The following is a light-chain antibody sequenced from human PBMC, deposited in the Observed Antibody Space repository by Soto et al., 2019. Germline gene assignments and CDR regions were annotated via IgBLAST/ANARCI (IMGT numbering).Light chain of an antibody. CDR3: QQYNDWPET. CDR1: QSVSSN. J-gene: IGKJ1*01. V-gene: IGKV3-15*01. Sequence: EIEMTQSPATLSVSPGERATLSCRASQSVSSNLAWYQQRVGQAPKLLIYDASTRATGIPARFSGSGSGTEFTLTISSLQSEDFAVYYRQQYNDWPETFGQGTKVDIK. CDR2: DAS.